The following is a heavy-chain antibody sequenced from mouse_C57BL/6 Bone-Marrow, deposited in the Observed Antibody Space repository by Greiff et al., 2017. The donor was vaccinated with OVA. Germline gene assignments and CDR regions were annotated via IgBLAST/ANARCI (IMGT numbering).Heavy chain of an antibody. CDR3: SRDGFYYYAMDY. V-gene: IGHV1-50*01. Sequence: QVQLQQPGAELVKPGASVKLSCKASGYTFTSYWMQWVKQRPGQGLEWIGEIDPSDSYTNYNQKFKGKATLTVDTSSSTAYMQLSSLTSEDSAFYYCSRDGFYYYAMDYWGQGTSGTVSS. CDR1: GYTFTSYW. D-gene: IGHD2-3*01. CDR2: IDPSDSYT. J-gene: IGHJ4*01.